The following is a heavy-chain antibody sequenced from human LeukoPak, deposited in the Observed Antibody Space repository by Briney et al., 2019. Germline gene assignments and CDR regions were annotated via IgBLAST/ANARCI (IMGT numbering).Heavy chain of an antibody. CDR2: ISSSGTTI. Sequence: PGGSLRLSCAASGFTFSSYEMNWVRQAPGKGLEWVSYISSSGTTIYYADSVKGRFTISRDNAKNSLYLQMNSLRAEDTAVYYCARRHCSSTSCLIDYWGQGTLVTVSS. CDR1: GFTFSSYE. D-gene: IGHD2-2*01. CDR3: ARRHCSSTSCLIDY. J-gene: IGHJ4*02. V-gene: IGHV3-48*03.